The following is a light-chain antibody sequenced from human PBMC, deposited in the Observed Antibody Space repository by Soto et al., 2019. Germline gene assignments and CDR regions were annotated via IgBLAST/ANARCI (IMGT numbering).Light chain of an antibody. CDR3: QSYDSSLSVV. V-gene: IGLV1-40*01. CDR2: GNS. CDR1: SSNIGAGYD. Sequence: QSVLTQPPSVSGAPGKRVTISCTGRSSNIGAGYDVHVYQQLPGTAPKLLIYGNSNRPSGVPDRFSGSKSGTSASLAITGLQAEDEADYYCQSYDSSLSVVFGGGTK. J-gene: IGLJ2*01.